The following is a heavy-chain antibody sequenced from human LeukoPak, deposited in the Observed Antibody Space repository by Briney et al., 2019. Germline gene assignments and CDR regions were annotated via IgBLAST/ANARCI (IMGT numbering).Heavy chain of an antibody. D-gene: IGHD2-21*01. CDR2: IKPDGGEK. Sequence: GGSLRLSCAASGFTFRNSWMSWVRQTPGKGLELVANIKPDGGEKHYVDSVKGRFTISRDNARNSLGLQMSSLTAEDTAVYYCARGVWSSRNAFDLWGQGTMVAVSS. V-gene: IGHV3-7*01. CDR1: GFTFRNSW. CDR3: ARGVWSSRNAFDL. J-gene: IGHJ3*01.